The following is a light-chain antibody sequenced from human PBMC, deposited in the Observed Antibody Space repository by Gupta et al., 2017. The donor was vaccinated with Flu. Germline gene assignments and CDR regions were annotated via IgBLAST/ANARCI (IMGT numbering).Light chain of an antibody. CDR2: GAS. V-gene: IGKV3-15*01. CDR3: QQYDDWLA. Sequence: MVMTQAPSTLSASPGERVTLPCRASQSVNRNLAWYQHKPGQAPRLLIYGASTRATGVPARFSGSGSGTEFTLIIRSLQPEDFAVYYCQQYDDWLAFGQGTKVE. CDR1: QSVNRN. J-gene: IGKJ1*01.